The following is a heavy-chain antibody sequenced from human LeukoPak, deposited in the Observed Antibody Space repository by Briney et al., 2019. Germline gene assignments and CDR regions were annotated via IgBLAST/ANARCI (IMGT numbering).Heavy chain of an antibody. CDR2: ISWNSGSI. Sequence: PGGSLRLSCAASGFTFDDYAMHWVRQAPGKGLEWVSGISWNSGSIGYADSVKGRFTISRDNAKNSLYLQMNSLRAEDTAVYYCARDYYDSSGYFTFDPWGQGTLVTGSS. CDR1: GFTFDDYA. V-gene: IGHV3-9*01. CDR3: ARDYYDSSGYFTFDP. D-gene: IGHD3-22*01. J-gene: IGHJ5*02.